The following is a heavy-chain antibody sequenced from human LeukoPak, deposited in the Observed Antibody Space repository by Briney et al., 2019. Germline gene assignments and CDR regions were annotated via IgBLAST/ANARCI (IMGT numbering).Heavy chain of an antibody. V-gene: IGHV3-49*03. CDR2: IRSKAYGGTT. Sequence: PGRSLRLSCTASGFTFGDYAMSWFRQAPGKGLEWVGFIRSKAYGGTTEYAASVKGRFTISRDDSKSIAYLQMNSLKTEDTAVYYCTRDLNPIAVAGLGAYWGQGTLVTVSS. CDR1: GFTFGDYA. D-gene: IGHD6-19*01. J-gene: IGHJ4*02. CDR3: TRDLNPIAVAGLGAY.